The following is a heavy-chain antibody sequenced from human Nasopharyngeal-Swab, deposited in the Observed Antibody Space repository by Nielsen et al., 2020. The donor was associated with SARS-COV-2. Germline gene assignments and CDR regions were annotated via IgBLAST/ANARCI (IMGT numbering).Heavy chain of an antibody. V-gene: IGHV3-33*01. CDR1: GFTFSSYG. Sequence: GESLKISCAASGFTFSSYGMHWVRQAPGKGLEWVAVIWYDGSNKYYADSVKGRFTISRDNSKNTLYLQMNSLRAEDTAVYYCARGFVYSSSWYGYYYGMDVWGQGTMVTVSS. CDR3: ARGFVYSSSWYGYYYGMDV. CDR2: IWYDGSNK. J-gene: IGHJ6*02. D-gene: IGHD6-13*01.